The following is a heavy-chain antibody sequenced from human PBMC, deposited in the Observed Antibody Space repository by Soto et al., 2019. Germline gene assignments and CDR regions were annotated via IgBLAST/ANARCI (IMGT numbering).Heavy chain of an antibody. Sequence: PSETLSLTCTVSGGSISSYSWSWIRQPPGKGLAWIGYVSYSGSTNYNPSLKSRVTISLDTSKNQFSLKLSSVTAADTAVYYCARSPFYLTNWFDPWGQGTLVTVSS. V-gene: IGHV4-59*01. CDR3: ARSPFYLTNWFDP. CDR2: VSYSGST. CDR1: GGSISSYS. D-gene: IGHD3-16*01. J-gene: IGHJ5*02.